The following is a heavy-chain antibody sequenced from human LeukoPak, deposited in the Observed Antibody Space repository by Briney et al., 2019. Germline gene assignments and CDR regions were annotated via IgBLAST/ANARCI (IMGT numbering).Heavy chain of an antibody. V-gene: IGHV1-46*01. CDR3: ARDGEYQLLSYNWFDL. CDR1: GYTFTSYY. D-gene: IGHD2-2*01. CDR2: INPSGGST. J-gene: IGHJ5*02. Sequence: GASVKVSCKASGYTFTSYYMHWVRQAPGQGLEWMGIINPSGGSTSYAQKFQGRVTMTRDTSTSTVYMELSSLRSEDTAVYYCARDGEYQLLSYNWFDLWGQGTLVTVSS.